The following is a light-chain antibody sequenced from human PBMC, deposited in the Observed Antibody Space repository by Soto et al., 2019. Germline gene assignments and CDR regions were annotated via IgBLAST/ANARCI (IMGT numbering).Light chain of an antibody. Sequence: EILMTQSPAILSVSPGERATLSCRASQSVSRNLAWFQQKPGQAPRLLIYGASPRATGVPDRFSRSGSGTDFPVTISSLQSEAIAVYCCQQYYNLPPLPFCQGTRL. CDR2: GAS. V-gene: IGKV3-15*01. CDR3: QQYYNLPPLP. CDR1: QSVSRN. J-gene: IGKJ5*01.